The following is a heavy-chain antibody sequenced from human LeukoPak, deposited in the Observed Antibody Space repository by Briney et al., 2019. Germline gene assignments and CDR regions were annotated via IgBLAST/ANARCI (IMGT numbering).Heavy chain of an antibody. CDR2: MHPNSGGT. D-gene: IGHD3-10*01. CDR1: GGTFSSYA. CDR3: ARDYYGSGTYYKDY. Sequence: GASVKISCKASGGTFSSYAINWVRQAPGQGLEWMGWMHPNSGGTNYAQNFQGRVSMTTDTSISTVYMELSRLRSDDTAVYYCARDYYGSGTYYKDYWGQGTLVTISS. V-gene: IGHV1-2*02. J-gene: IGHJ4*02.